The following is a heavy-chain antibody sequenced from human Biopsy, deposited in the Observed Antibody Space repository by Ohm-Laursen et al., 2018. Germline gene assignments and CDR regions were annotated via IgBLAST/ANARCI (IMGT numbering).Heavy chain of an antibody. D-gene: IGHD1-26*01. V-gene: IGHV4-59*12. CDR2: IYCSRDT. Sequence: SHTLSLTCTVSGNSISGYYWSWIRQPPGKGLEWIGQIYCSRDTNYNPSLKSRIPISAGASKNQFSLKLSSVTAADTAVYYCARGSFKYYVDGAFDNWGQGTMVTVSS. CDR1: GNSISGYY. CDR3: ARGSFKYYVDGAFDN. J-gene: IGHJ3*02.